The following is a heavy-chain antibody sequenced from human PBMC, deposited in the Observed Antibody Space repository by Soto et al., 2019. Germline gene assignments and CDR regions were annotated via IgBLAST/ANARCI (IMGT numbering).Heavy chain of an antibody. V-gene: IGHV1-69*13. J-gene: IGHJ4*02. D-gene: IGHD3-22*01. Sequence: SVKVCCKASGGTFSSYAISWVRQAPGQGLEWMGGIIPIFGTANYAQKFQGRVTITADESTSTAYMELSSLRSDDTAVYYCARGPPLYDSSGYYTPCFSWGQGTLVTV. CDR3: ARGPPLYDSSGYYTPCFS. CDR1: GGTFSSYA. CDR2: IIPIFGTA.